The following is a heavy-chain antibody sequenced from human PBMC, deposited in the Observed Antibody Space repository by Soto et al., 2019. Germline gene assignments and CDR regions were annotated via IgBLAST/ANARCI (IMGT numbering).Heavy chain of an antibody. D-gene: IGHD3-3*01. CDR1: GFTFSSYA. CDR3: ARGVVGITIFDAFDI. Sequence: QVQLVESGGGVVQPGRSLRLSCAASGFTFSSYAMHWVRQAPGKWRAWVAVISYDGSNKYYGDSVKCRFTISRDNSKYSLYLQMNGLRAEYTAVYYCARGVVGITIFDAFDIWGQGTMVTVSS. V-gene: IGHV3-30-3*01. J-gene: IGHJ3*02. CDR2: ISYDGSNK.